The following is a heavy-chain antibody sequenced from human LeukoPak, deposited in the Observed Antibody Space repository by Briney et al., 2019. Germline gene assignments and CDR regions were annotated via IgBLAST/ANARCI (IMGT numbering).Heavy chain of an antibody. J-gene: IGHJ4*02. V-gene: IGHV4-39*01. Sequence: SETLSLTCTVSGGSIRSSYYYWGWIRQPPGKGLEWIGSIYDSGSTYYNPSLKSRVTISVDTSKNQFSLKLSSVTAADTAVYYCARAGGRYFDYWGQGTLVTVSS. CDR2: IYDSGST. CDR3: ARAGGRYFDY. D-gene: IGHD3-16*01. CDR1: GGSIRSSYYY.